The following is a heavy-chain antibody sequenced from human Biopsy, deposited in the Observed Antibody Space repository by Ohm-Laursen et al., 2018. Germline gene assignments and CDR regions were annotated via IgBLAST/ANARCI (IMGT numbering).Heavy chain of an antibody. V-gene: IGHV4-59*08. J-gene: IGHJ4*02. CDR3: VRLNRRGNIIFFDY. D-gene: IGHD3/OR15-3a*01. Sequence: GTLFLTCTVSGCSITADFWTWIRQTPGERLEWIGYRFHSGSPMYNPSLKSRVTISVDTSKSQFCLTLTLVTAADTAVYYCVRLNRRGNIIFFDYWGRGTLVTVSS. CDR1: GCSITADF. CDR2: RFHSGSP.